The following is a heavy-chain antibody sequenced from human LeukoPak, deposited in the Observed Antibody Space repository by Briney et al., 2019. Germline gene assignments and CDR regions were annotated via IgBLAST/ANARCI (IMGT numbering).Heavy chain of an antibody. CDR1: GFTFSSYA. CDR2: ISGSGGST. CDR3: AKEYSGYDFDY. Sequence: PGGSLRLPCAASGFTFSSYAMSWVRQAPGKGLEWVSAISGSGGSTYYADSVKGRFTISRDNSQNTLYLQMDSLRAEDTALYYCAKEYSGYDFDYWGQGTLVTVSS. V-gene: IGHV3-23*01. D-gene: IGHD5-12*01. J-gene: IGHJ4*02.